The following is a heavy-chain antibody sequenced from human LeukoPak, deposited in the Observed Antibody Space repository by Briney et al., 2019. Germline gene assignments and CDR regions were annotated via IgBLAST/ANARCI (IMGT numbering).Heavy chain of an antibody. CDR3: ARGIGYCSSTSCYTLSKGVFDI. V-gene: IGHV4-59*01. CDR1: GFSISSSY. D-gene: IGHD2-2*02. CDR2: IYYSGST. Sequence: SETLCLTCTASGFSISSSYWSWIRQPPGKGLEWIGYIYYSGSTKYNPSPKSRVTMSIDTSRSQFSQTLSSVTAAETAVYYCARGIGYCSSTSCYTLSKGVFDIWGQGTMVTVSS. J-gene: IGHJ3*02.